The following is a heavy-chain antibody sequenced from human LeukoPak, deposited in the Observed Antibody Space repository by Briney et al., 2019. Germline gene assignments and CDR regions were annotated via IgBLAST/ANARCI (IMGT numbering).Heavy chain of an antibody. CDR2: ISGSGSST. CDR1: GITFITYA. D-gene: IGHD1-26*01. J-gene: IGHJ4*02. V-gene: IGHV3-23*01. Sequence: PGGSLRLSCAASGITFITYAMSWVRQAPGKGLEWVSTISGSGSSTHYADSVKGRFTISRDNSKNTLYLQMNSLRAEDTAVYYCAYSSSGSHLGLDYWGQGTLVTVSS. CDR3: AYSSSGSHLGLDY.